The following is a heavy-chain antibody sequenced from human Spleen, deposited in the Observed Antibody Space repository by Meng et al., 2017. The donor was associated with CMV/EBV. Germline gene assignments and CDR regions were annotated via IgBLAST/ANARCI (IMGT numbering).Heavy chain of an antibody. Sequence: SETLSLTCDVSGGSLSGYSWTWIRQPPGKGLAWIGEISHGGGTNYNPSLNSRVTISVDTSKNQFSLKVNSVTAADTAVYYCVRGSRDSSGYYYYWGQGTLVTVSS. V-gene: IGHV4-34*01. CDR2: ISHGGGT. D-gene: IGHD3-22*01. CDR1: GGSLSGYS. J-gene: IGHJ4*02. CDR3: VRGSRDSSGYYYY.